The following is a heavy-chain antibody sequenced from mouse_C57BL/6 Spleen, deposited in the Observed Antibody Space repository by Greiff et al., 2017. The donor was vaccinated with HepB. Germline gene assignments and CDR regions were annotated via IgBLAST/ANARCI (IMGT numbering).Heavy chain of an antibody. J-gene: IGHJ1*03. V-gene: IGHV14-2*01. CDR3: AKITTVVAPYWYFDV. CDR1: GFNIKDYY. Sequence: EVQLQESGAELVKPGASVKLSCTASGFNIKDYYMHWVKQRTEQGLEWIGRIDPEDGETKYAPKFQGKATITADTSSNTAYLQLSSLTSEDTAVYYCAKITTVVAPYWYFDVWGTGTTVTVSS. D-gene: IGHD1-1*01. CDR2: IDPEDGET.